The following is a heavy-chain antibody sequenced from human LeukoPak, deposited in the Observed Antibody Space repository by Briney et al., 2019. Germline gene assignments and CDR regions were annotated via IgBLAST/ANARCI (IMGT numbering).Heavy chain of an antibody. CDR3: AWDGTFNYDMAV. CDR2: MKSKGSGGTT. D-gene: IGHD1-26*01. V-gene: IGHV3-15*01. Sequence: GGSLRLSCEASGFKFSDAWMNWVRQAPGKGLEWVGRMKSKGSGGTTDYAAPVKGRFTISRDDSKNTLFLQMSGLQAEDTAVYYCAWDGTFNYDMAVWGQGTTVTVS. CDR1: GFKFSDAW. J-gene: IGHJ6*02.